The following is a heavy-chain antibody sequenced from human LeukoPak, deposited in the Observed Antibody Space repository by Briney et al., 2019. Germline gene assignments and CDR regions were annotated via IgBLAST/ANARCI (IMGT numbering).Heavy chain of an antibody. J-gene: IGHJ3*02. D-gene: IGHD2-21*02. CDR1: GFTFSSYA. Sequence: TGGSLRLSCAASGFTFSSYAMHWVRQAPGKGLEYVSAISSNGGSTYYANSVKGRFTISRDNSKNTLYLQMGSLRAEDMAVYYCASSYCGGDCYSSHDAFDIWGQGTMVTVSS. CDR3: ASSYCGGDCYSSHDAFDI. V-gene: IGHV3-64*01. CDR2: ISSNGGST.